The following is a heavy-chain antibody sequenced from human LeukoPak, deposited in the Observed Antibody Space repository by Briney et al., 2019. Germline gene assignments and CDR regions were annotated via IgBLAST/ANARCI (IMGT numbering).Heavy chain of an antibody. V-gene: IGHV4-59*01. CDR2: IYYSGST. J-gene: IGHJ3*02. CDR3: ARVRGYDSSGYYWGTNAFDI. D-gene: IGHD3-22*01. Sequence: PSETLSLTCTVSGGSISSYYWSWIRQPPGKGLEWIGYIYYSGSTNYNPSLKSRVTISVDTSKNQFSLKLSSVTAADTAVYYCARVRGYDSSGYYWGTNAFDIWGQGTMVTVSS. CDR1: GGSISSYY.